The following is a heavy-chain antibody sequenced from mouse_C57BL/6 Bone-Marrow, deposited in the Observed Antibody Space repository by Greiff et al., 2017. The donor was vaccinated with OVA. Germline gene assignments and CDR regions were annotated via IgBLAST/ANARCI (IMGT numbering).Heavy chain of an antibody. CDR1: GYTFTDYD. J-gene: IGHJ2*01. V-gene: IGHV1-75*01. Sequence: VQLQQSGPELVKPGASVKLSCKASGYTFTDYDINWVKQRPGQGLEWVGRIFPGRGSTYYNETFKGTATLTVDKSSSTAYMLLSSLTSEDSAVDFCARDYDGEAYYFDYWGQGTTLTVSS. CDR3: ARDYDGEAYYFDY. CDR2: IFPGRGST. D-gene: IGHD2-4*01.